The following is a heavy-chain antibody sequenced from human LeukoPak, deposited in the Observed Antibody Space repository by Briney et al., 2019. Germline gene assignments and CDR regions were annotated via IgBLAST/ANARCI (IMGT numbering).Heavy chain of an antibody. V-gene: IGHV3-23*01. CDR2: MSGSGGST. CDR3: ARGTSGGSCYSPLDS. J-gene: IGHJ4*02. Sequence: TGGSLRLSCAASGFTVSSYAMSWVRQAPGKGLEWVSVMSGSGGSTYYVDSVKGRFTISRDNSKNTLYLEMNSLRAEDTAVYYCARGTSGGSCYSPLDSWGQGTPVTVSS. CDR1: GFTVSSYA. D-gene: IGHD2-15*01.